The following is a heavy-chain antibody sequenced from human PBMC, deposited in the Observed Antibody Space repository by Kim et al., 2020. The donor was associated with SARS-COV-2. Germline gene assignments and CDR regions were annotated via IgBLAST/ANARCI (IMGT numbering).Heavy chain of an antibody. CDR1: GFTFSDYY. J-gene: IGHJ6*03. CDR3: ASEFPGYSSTGYYYYYMDV. D-gene: IGHD6-13*01. V-gene: IGHV3-11*01. Sequence: GGSLRLSCAASGFTFSDYYMSWVRQAPGKGLEWVSYISSSSSTIYYADSVKGRFTISRDNAKNSLYLQMNSLRAEDTAVYYCASEFPGYSSTGYYYYYMDVWGKGTTVTVSS. CDR2: ISSSSSTI.